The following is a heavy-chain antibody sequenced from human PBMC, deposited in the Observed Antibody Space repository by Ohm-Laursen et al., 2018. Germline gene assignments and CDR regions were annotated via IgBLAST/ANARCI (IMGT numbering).Heavy chain of an antibody. D-gene: IGHD6-19*01. CDR2: IVVGSGNT. J-gene: IGHJ4*02. V-gene: IGHV1-58*02. Sequence: GATVKISCKVSGFTFTSSAMQWVRQARGQRLEWIGWIVVGSGNTNYAQKFQERVTITRDMSTSTAYMELSSLRSEDTAVYYCAAEAGIAVAGTVYWGQGTLVTVSS. CDR1: GFTFTSSA. CDR3: AAEAGIAVAGTVY.